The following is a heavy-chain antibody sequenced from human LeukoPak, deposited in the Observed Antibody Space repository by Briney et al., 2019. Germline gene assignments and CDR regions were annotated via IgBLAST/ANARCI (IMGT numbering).Heavy chain of an antibody. CDR2: INTNTGNP. Sequence: ASVKVSCKASGYTFTNYHMNWVRQAPGQGLEWMGWINTNTGNPTYAQGFTGRFVLSMDTSVSTAYLQISSLKPEDTAVYYCAREGPREGGYSYGKDYWGQGTLVTVSS. CDR3: AREGPREGGYSYGKDY. J-gene: IGHJ4*02. V-gene: IGHV7-4-1*02. CDR1: GYTFTNYH. D-gene: IGHD5-18*01.